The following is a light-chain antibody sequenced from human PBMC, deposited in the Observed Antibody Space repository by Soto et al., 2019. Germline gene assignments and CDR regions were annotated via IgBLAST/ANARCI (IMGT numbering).Light chain of an antibody. V-gene: IGKV3-11*01. J-gene: IGKJ5*01. CDR1: QSVSSN. CDR2: GAS. CDR3: QQRSNWSPGIT. Sequence: EIVIPKSPATLSVSPGEGSTRSCRSSQSVSSNLAWYQQKPGQAPRLLIYGASTRATGIPARFSGSGSGTDFTLTISSLEPEDFAVYYCQQRSNWSPGITFGQGTRLEIK.